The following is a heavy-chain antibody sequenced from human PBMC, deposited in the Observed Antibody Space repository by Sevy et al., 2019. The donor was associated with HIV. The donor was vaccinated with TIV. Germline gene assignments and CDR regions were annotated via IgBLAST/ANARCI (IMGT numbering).Heavy chain of an antibody. D-gene: IGHD2-15*01. J-gene: IGHJ5*02. Sequence: SETLSLTCTVSGVSISGGAYYWGWIRQPPGKGLEWIGSISCTGSTYYNPSLKSRVTISVDTSKNQFYLKLTSVTAADTAVYYCARRGDNNWFDPWGQGTLVTVSS. CDR2: ISCTGST. CDR3: ARRGDNNWFDP. CDR1: GVSISGGAYY. V-gene: IGHV4-39*01.